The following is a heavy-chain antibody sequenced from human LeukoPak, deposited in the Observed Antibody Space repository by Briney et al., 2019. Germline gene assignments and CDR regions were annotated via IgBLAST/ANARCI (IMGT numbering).Heavy chain of an antibody. V-gene: IGHV3-23*01. CDR2: ISNNGGYT. CDR1: GFTFSSSA. CDR3: ARHGSSSRDYYYGMDV. D-gene: IGHD6-6*01. J-gene: IGHJ6*02. Sequence: PGGSLRLSCAASGFTFSSSAMSWVRQAPGKGLEWVSAISNNGGYTYYADSVQGRFTISRDNSKSTLCLQMNSLRAEDTAVYYCARHGSSSRDYYYGMDVWGQGTTVTVSS.